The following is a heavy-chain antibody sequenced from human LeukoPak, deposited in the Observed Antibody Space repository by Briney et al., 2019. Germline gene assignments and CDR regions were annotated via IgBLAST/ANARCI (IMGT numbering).Heavy chain of an antibody. CDR3: ARSGSGSYYGPAAFDI. V-gene: IGHV4-4*07. CDR2: IYTSGST. D-gene: IGHD1-26*01. CDR1: GGSISSYY. Sequence: SETLSLTCTVSGGSISSYYWSWIRQPAGKGLEWIGRIYTSGSTNYNPSLKSRVTMSVDTSKNQFSLKLSSVTAADTAVYYCARSGSGSYYGPAAFDIWGQGKMVTVSS. J-gene: IGHJ3*02.